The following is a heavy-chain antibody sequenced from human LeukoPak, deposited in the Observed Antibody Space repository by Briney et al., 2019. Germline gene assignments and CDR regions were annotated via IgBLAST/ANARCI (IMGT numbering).Heavy chain of an antibody. J-gene: IGHJ4*02. Sequence: KASETLSLTCAVYGGSFSGYYWSWIRQPPGKGLEWIGEINHSGSTNYNPSLKSRVTISVDTSKNQFSLKLSSVTAADTAVYYCARGPTYTKYGSGGYYFDYWGQGTLVTVSS. V-gene: IGHV4-34*01. CDR3: ARGPTYTKYGSGGYYFDY. CDR1: GGSFSGYY. D-gene: IGHD3-10*01. CDR2: INHSGST.